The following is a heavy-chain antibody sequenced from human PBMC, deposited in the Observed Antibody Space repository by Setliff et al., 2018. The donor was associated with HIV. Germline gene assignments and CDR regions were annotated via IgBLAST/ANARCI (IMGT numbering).Heavy chain of an antibody. J-gene: IGHJ4*02. CDR3: ARDLKRPNSNFWGGYPIPFDS. V-gene: IGHV7-4-1*02. CDR1: GYTFNNYA. Sequence: ASVKVSCKASGYTFNNYAMNWVRQAPGQGLELMGWINTNTGNPTYAQGFTRRLVFSLDTSVSTAYLQISSLKAEDTAVYFCARDLKRPNSNFWGGYPIPFDSWGQGTLVTVSS. D-gene: IGHD3-3*01. CDR2: INTNTGNP.